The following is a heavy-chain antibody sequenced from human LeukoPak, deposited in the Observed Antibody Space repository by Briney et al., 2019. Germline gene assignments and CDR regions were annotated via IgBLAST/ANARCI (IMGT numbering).Heavy chain of an antibody. J-gene: IGHJ4*02. D-gene: IGHD3-9*01. CDR1: GGSISSGDYY. V-gene: IGHV4-30-4*08. CDR3: ARDHDILTEAQGDY. Sequence: SETLSLTCTVSGGSISSGDYYWSWVRQPPGKGLEWIGYIYYSGSTYYNPSLKSRVTISVDTSKNQFSLKLSSVTAADTAVYYCARDHDILTEAQGDYWGQGTLVTVSS. CDR2: IYYSGST.